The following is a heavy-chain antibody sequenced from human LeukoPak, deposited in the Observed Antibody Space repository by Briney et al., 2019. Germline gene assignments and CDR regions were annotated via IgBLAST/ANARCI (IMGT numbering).Heavy chain of an antibody. V-gene: IGHV3-48*03. Sequence: LPGGSLRLSRAASGFTFSSYEMNWVRQAPGKGLEWVSYISSSGSTIYYADSVKGRFTISRDNAKNSLYLQMNSLRAEDTAVYYCAELGITMIGGVWGQGTLVTVSS. CDR3: AELGITMIGGV. J-gene: IGHJ4*02. D-gene: IGHD3-10*02. CDR2: ISSSGSTI. CDR1: GFTFSSYE.